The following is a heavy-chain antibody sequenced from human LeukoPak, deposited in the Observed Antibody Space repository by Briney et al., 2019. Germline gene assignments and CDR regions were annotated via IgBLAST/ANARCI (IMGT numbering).Heavy chain of an antibody. D-gene: IGHD3-22*01. Sequence: GGSLRLSCAASGFTFSSYGMHRVRQAPGKGLERVAVIRYDGSNKYYADSAKGRFTISRDNSKNTLYLQMNSLRAEDTAVYYCAKDSGYYYDSSGYYPDYWGQGTLVTVSS. J-gene: IGHJ4*02. CDR1: GFTFSSYG. CDR2: IRYDGSNK. CDR3: AKDSGYYYDSSGYYPDY. V-gene: IGHV3-30*02.